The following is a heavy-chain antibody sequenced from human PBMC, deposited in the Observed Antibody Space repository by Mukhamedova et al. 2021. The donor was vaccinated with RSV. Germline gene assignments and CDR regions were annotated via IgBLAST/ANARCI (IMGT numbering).Heavy chain of an antibody. V-gene: IGHV1-3*01. Sequence: GNGNTKYSQKFQGRVTITRDTSASTAYMELSSLRSEDTAVYYCARTRITMVRGVIHTAYYFDYWGQGTLVTVSS. CDR3: ARTRITMVRGVIHTAYYFDY. CDR2: GNGNT. J-gene: IGHJ4*02. D-gene: IGHD3-10*01.